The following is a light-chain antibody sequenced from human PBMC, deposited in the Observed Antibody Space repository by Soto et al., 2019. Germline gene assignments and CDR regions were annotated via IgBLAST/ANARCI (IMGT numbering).Light chain of an antibody. V-gene: IGLV2-14*01. J-gene: IGLJ2*01. CDR3: CSFTSDSTLV. CDR2: EVT. Sequence: QSALTQPASVSGSPGQSITISCTGTSSDVGGYNYVSWYQQHPGKAPKLLIYEVTNRPSGVSNRFSGSKSGNRASLTISGLQAEDEANYYCCSFTSDSTLVFGGGTKLTVL. CDR1: SSDVGGYNY.